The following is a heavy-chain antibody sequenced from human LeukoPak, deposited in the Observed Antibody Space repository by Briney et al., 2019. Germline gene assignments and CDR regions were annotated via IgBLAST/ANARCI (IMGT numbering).Heavy chain of an antibody. V-gene: IGHV1-69*13. D-gene: IGHD5-18*01. Sequence: GASVKVSCKASGYTFTSYGITWVRQAPGQGLEWMGGIIPIFGTANYAQKFQGRVTITADESTSTAYMELSSLRSEDTAVYYCARVQTYSYGSYYMDVWGKGTTVTISS. CDR2: IIPIFGTA. J-gene: IGHJ6*03. CDR3: ARVQTYSYGSYYMDV. CDR1: GYTFTSYG.